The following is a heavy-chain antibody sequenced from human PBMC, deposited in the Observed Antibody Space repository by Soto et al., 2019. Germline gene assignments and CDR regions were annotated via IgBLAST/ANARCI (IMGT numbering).Heavy chain of an antibody. V-gene: IGHV4-59*01. CDR2: VYYTGTT. J-gene: IGHJ4*02. D-gene: IGHD2-8*01. CDR3: ARNTVLTLMFDF. CDR1: GGSIGSYH. Sequence: PSGALSLTCTASGGSIGSYHWGGVRQPPGKGLEWIASVYYTGTTNYNPSLGSRVTISIDAPENQISLKLTSVTAADTAFYYCARNTVLTLMFDFWRQGTPVTVSS.